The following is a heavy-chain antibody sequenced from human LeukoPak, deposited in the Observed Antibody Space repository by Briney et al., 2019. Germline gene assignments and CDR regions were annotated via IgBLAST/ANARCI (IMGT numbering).Heavy chain of an antibody. D-gene: IGHD3-16*01. CDR1: GGSFSGYY. J-gene: IGHJ5*02. Sequence: SETLSLTCAVYGGSFSGYYWSWIRQPPGKGLEWIGEINHSGSTNYNPSLKSRVTISVDTSKNRFSLKLSSVTAADTAVYYCARSRGVFQWGRFDPWGQGTLVTVSS. CDR2: INHSGST. CDR3: ARSRGVFQWGRFDP. V-gene: IGHV4-34*01.